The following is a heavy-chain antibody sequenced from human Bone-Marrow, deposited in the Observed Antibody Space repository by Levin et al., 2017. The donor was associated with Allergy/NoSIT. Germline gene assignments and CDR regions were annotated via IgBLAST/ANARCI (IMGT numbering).Heavy chain of an antibody. CDR2: IYWDDDK. CDR3: AHTTGMPAYCTNGVCYQTGWFDP. V-gene: IGHV2-5*02. CDR1: GFSLSTSGVG. Sequence: SGPTLVKPTQTLTLTCTFSGFSLSTSGVGVGWIRQPPGKALEWLALIYWDDDKRYSPSLKSRLTITKDTSKNQVDLTMTSMVPVDTAKYYCAHTTGMPAYCTNGVCYQTGWFDPWGQGTLVTVSS. D-gene: IGHD2-8*01. J-gene: IGHJ5*02.